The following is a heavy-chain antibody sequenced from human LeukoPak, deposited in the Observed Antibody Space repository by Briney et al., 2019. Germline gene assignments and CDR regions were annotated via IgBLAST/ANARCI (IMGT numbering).Heavy chain of an antibody. CDR1: GFTFSSYA. Sequence: PGGSLRLSCAASGFTFSSYAMHWVRQAPGKGLEWVAVISYDGSNKYYADSVKGRFTISRDNSKNTLYLQMNSLRAEDTAVYYCARAMVRGVILRPYYYYGMDVWGQGTTVTVSS. J-gene: IGHJ6*02. V-gene: IGHV3-30-3*01. CDR2: ISYDGSNK. CDR3: ARAMVRGVILRPYYYYGMDV. D-gene: IGHD3-10*01.